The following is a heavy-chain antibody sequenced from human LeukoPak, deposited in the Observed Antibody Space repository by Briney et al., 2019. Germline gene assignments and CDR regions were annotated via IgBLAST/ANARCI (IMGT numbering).Heavy chain of an antibody. D-gene: IGHD2-2*01. CDR1: GYTFTSYG. J-gene: IGHJ3*02. CDR3: ARYRVPAAMAGDAFDI. V-gene: IGHV1-18*01. CDR2: ISAYNGNT. Sequence: ASVRVSCKASGYTFTSYGISWVRQAPGQGLEWMGWISAYNGNTNYAQKLQGRVTMTTDTSTSTAYMELRSLRSDDTAVYYCARYRVPAAMAGDAFDIWGQGTMVTVSS.